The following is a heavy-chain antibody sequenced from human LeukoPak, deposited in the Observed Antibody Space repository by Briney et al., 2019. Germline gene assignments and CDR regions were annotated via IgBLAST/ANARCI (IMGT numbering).Heavy chain of an antibody. CDR3: AKGGYCSSTSCYNRYFDY. J-gene: IGHJ4*02. V-gene: IGHV3-23*01. CDR1: GFTFSSYA. CDR2: ISGSGGST. Sequence: GGSLRLSCAASGFTFSSYAMSWVRQALGKGLEWVSAISGSGGSTYYADSVKGRFTISRDNSKNTLYLQMNSLRAEDTAVYYCAKGGYCSSTSCYNRYFDYWGQGTLVTVSS. D-gene: IGHD2-2*02.